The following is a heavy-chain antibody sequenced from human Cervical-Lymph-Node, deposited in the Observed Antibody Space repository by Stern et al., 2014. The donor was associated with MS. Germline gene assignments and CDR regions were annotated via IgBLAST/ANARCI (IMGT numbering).Heavy chain of an antibody. V-gene: IGHV3-48*02. CDR1: GFTFSSYS. CDR3: ARVQLFLTGYYPLDY. Sequence: VQLVQSGGGLVQPGGSLRLSCAASGFTFSSYSMNWVRQAPGTGLEWVSYISSSSSTIYYADSVKGRFTISRDNAKNSLYLQMNSLRDEDTAVYYCARVQLFLTGYYPLDYWGQGTLVTVSS. D-gene: IGHD3-9*01. CDR2: ISSSSSTI. J-gene: IGHJ4*02.